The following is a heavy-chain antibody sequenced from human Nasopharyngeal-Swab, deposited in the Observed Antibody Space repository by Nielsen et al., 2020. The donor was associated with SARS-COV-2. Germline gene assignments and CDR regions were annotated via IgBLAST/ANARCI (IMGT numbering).Heavy chain of an antibody. CDR3: AKLIEEGSGSYYALYYYYGMDV. Sequence: WLRQPPGKGLEWVAVISYDGSNKYYADSVKGRFTISRDNSKNTLYLQMNSLRAEDTAVYYCAKLIEEGSGSYYALYYYYGMDVWGQGTTVTVSS. V-gene: IGHV3-30*18. J-gene: IGHJ6*02. D-gene: IGHD3-10*01. CDR2: ISYDGSNK.